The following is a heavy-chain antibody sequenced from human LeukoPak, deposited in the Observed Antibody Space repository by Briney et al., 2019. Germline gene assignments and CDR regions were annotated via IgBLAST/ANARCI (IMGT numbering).Heavy chain of an antibody. V-gene: IGHV3-21*01. Sequence: GGSLRLSCAASGFTFRNFGINWVRQAPGKGLEWVSSITSIRSYIYYADSVKGRFTVPRDNAKNSMHLQMNSLRNEDTAVYYCARDLGYFDSWGQGALVIVSS. D-gene: IGHD3-16*01. CDR2: ITSIRSYI. CDR1: GFTFRNFG. J-gene: IGHJ4*02. CDR3: ARDLGYFDS.